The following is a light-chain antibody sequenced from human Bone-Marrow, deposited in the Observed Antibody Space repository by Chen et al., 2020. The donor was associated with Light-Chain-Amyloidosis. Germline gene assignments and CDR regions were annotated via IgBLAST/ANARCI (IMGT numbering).Light chain of an antibody. CDR1: NIGSTS. Sequence: SYVLTQPSSVSVAPGQTATIACGGNNIGSTSVHWYQQTPGQAPLLVVYDDSDRPSGIPERLSGSTSGNTATLAISRVEAGDEADYYCQVWDRSSDRPVFGGVTKLIVL. J-gene: IGLJ3*02. CDR3: QVWDRSSDRPV. V-gene: IGLV3-21*02. CDR2: DDS.